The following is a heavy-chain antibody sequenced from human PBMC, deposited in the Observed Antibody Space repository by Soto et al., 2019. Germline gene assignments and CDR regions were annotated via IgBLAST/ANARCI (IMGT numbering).Heavy chain of an antibody. Sequence: SVKVSCKASGGTFSSYAISWVRQAPGQGLEWMGGIIPIFGTANYAQKFQGRVTITADESTSTAYMELSSLRSEDTAVYYCAGGLDTAMVNAFDIWGQGKMMTV. J-gene: IGHJ3*02. CDR3: AGGLDTAMVNAFDI. CDR2: IIPIFGTA. CDR1: GGTFSSYA. D-gene: IGHD5-18*01. V-gene: IGHV1-69*13.